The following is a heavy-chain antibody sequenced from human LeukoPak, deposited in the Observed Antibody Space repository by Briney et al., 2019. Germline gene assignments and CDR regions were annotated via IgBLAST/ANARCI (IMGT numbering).Heavy chain of an antibody. CDR3: AKDPRITMIVVVAYPYY. D-gene: IGHD3-22*01. CDR2: ISYDGSNK. CDR1: GFTFSSYG. Sequence: GALRLSCAASGFTFSSYGMHWVRQAPGKGLEWVAVISYDGSNKYYADSVKGRFTISRDNSKNTLYLQMNSLRAEDTAVYYCAKDPRITMIVVVAYPYYWGQGTLVTVSS. V-gene: IGHV3-30*18. J-gene: IGHJ4*02.